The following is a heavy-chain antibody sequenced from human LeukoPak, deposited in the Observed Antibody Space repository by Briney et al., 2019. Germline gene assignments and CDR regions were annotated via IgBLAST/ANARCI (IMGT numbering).Heavy chain of an antibody. J-gene: IGHJ4*02. V-gene: IGHV3-21*01. Sequence: GGSLRLSCAASGFTFSNFAMTWVRQAPGKGLEWVSSIVGSSSTYYADSLRGRFTISRDNAKNSLYLQMNSLRAEDTAVYYCARIGAGSSRDYWGQGTLVTVSS. D-gene: IGHD6-13*01. CDR2: IVGSSST. CDR3: ARIGAGSSRDY. CDR1: GFTFSNFA.